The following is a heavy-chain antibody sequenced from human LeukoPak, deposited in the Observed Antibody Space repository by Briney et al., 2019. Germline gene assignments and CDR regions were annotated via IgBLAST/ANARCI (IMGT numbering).Heavy chain of an antibody. D-gene: IGHD3-22*01. CDR3: ASGDYYDSSGWY. V-gene: IGHV4-59*08. CDR2: IYYSGST. J-gene: IGHJ4*02. CDR1: GGSISSYY. Sequence: SETLSLTCTVSGGSISSYYWSWIRQPAGKGLEWIGYIYYSGSTNYNPSLKSRVTISVDTSKNQFSLKLSSVTAADTAVYYCASGDYYDSSGWYWGQGTLVTVSS.